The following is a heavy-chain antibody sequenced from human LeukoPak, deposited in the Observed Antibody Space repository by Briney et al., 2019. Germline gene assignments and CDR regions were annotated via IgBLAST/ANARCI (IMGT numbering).Heavy chain of an antibody. CDR3: ARCLVEENWFDP. V-gene: IGHV1-18*01. D-gene: IGHD5/OR15-5a*01. Sequence: ASEKVSCKASGYNFINYGISWVRQAPGQRLEWMGWISAYNGNTNYAQKLQGRVTMTTDTSTSTAYMELRSLRSDDTAVYYCARCLVEENWFDPWGQGTLVTVSS. CDR1: GYNFINYG. CDR2: ISAYNGNT. J-gene: IGHJ5*02.